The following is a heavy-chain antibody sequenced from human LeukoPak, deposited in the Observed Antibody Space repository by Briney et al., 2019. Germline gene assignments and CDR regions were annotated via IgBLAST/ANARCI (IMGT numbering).Heavy chain of an antibody. J-gene: IGHJ6*02. D-gene: IGHD2-2*01. V-gene: IGHV3-33*06. Sequence: GGSLRLSCAASGFTFSSYGMHWVRQAPGKGLGWVAVIWYDGSNKYYADSVKGRFTISRDNSKNTLYLQMNSLRAEDTAVYYCAKDGPFPRTYCSSTSCPHGMDVWGQGTTVTVSS. CDR3: AKDGPFPRTYCSSTSCPHGMDV. CDR1: GFTFSSYG. CDR2: IWYDGSNK.